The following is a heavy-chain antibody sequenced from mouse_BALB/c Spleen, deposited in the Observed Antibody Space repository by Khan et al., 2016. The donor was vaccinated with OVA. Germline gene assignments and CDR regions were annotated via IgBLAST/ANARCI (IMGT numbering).Heavy chain of an antibody. CDR3: ARMERPIN. CDR2: INSNGGSI. V-gene: IGHV5-6-3*01. J-gene: IGHJ2*01. Sequence: EVQRVVSGGGLVQPGGSLKLSCAASGFTFSSYGMSWVRQTPDKGLELVATINSNGGSIYYPDSVKGRFTISRDNAKNTLYQHMSSQKSEETAMYYCARMERPINWGQGTTLTVSS. CDR1: GFTFSSYG.